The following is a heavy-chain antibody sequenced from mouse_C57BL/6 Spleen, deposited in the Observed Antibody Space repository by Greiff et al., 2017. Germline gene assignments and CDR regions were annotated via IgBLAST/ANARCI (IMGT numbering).Heavy chain of an antibody. CDR1: GYTFTSYT. D-gene: IGHD1-1*01. V-gene: IGHV1-4*01. CDR2: INPSSGYT. J-gene: IGHJ2*01. CDR3: ARSDYGSRYYFDD. Sequence: VQLQQSGAELARPGASVKMSCKASGYTFTSYTMHWVKQRPGQGLEWIGYINPSSGYTKYNQKFKDKATLTADKSSSTDYMQLSSLTSDDSAVYYCARSDYGSRYYFDDWGQGTTLTVSS.